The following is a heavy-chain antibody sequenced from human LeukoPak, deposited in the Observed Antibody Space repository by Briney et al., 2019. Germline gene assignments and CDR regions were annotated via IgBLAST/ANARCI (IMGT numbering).Heavy chain of an antibody. CDR3: ASQDRNLHYYDSSGYFVY. CDR2: TYYRSKWYN. J-gene: IGHJ4*02. V-gene: IGHV6-1*01. D-gene: IGHD3-22*01. Sequence: SQTLSLTCAISGDSVSSNSAAWNWIRQSPSRGFEWLGRTYYRSKWYNDYAVSVKSRITINPDTSKNQFSLKLSSVTAADTAVYYCASQDRNLHYYDSSGYFVYWGQGTLVTVSS. CDR1: GDSVSSNSAA.